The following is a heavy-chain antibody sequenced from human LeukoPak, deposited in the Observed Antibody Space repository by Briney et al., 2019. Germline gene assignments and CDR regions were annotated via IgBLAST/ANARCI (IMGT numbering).Heavy chain of an antibody. Sequence: PGGSLRLSCAASGFTFSSYGMHWVRQAPGKGLEWVAIISYHGSDTYYGDSVKGRFTISRDNSKNTVYLQMNSLRAEDTAVYYCAREPSHCASSGCFHYWGQGTQVTVSS. V-gene: IGHV3-30*03. CDR1: GFTFSSYG. D-gene: IGHD3-22*01. CDR3: AREPSHCASSGCFHY. CDR2: ISYHGSDT. J-gene: IGHJ4*02.